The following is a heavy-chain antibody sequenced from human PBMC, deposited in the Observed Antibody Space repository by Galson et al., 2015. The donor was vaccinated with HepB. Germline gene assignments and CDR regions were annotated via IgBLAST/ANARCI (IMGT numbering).Heavy chain of an antibody. Sequence: QSGAEVKEPGESLKISCKASGGTFSSYAISWVRQAPGQGLEWMGRIIPILGIANYAQKFQGRVTITADKSTSTAYMELSSLRSEDTAVYYCASGTGITMVRGGYFDLWGRGTLVTVSS. CDR3: ASGTGITMVRGGYFDL. CDR2: IIPILGIA. D-gene: IGHD3-10*01. V-gene: IGHV1-69*04. CDR1: GGTFSSYA. J-gene: IGHJ2*01.